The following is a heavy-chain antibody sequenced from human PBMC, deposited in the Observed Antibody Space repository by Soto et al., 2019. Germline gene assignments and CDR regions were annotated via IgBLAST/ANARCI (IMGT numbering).Heavy chain of an antibody. CDR3: ARGRISGGGNDAFNI. D-gene: IGHD1-26*01. Sequence: SETLSLTCAVYGGSFSGYCWSWIRQPPGMGLQWIGEINHSGSTNYSPSLKSRVTISLDTSKNQFSLKLSSVTAADTAVYYCARGRISGGGNDAFNIWGKGTMVTVS. CDR1: GGSFSGYC. CDR2: INHSGST. V-gene: IGHV4-34*01. J-gene: IGHJ3*02.